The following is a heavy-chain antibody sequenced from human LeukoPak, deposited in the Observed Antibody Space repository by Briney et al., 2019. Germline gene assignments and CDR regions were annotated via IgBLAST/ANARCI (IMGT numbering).Heavy chain of an antibody. V-gene: IGHV3-53*05. Sequence: GGSLRLSCAASGFTVSSNYMSWVRQAPGKGLEWVSVIYSGGSTYYADSVKGRFTISRDNAKNSLYLQMNSLRAEDTALYYCAKDKAVTSTVIDYWGQGTLVTVSS. CDR2: IYSGGST. D-gene: IGHD4-17*01. J-gene: IGHJ4*02. CDR1: GFTVSSNY. CDR3: AKDKAVTSTVIDY.